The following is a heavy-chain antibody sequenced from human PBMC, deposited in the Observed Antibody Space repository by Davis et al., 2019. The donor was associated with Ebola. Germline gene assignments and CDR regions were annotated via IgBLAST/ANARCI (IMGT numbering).Heavy chain of an antibody. Sequence: PGGSLRLSCAVSGLPFSTYTMNWVRQAPGKGLEWVSSISSRGDFLYYADSMQGRFTISRDNANNSVSLQMNSLRAEDTAVYYCARDRCSGGSCPDSYGMDVWGQGTTVTVSS. J-gene: IGHJ6*02. CDR3: ARDRCSGGSCPDSYGMDV. D-gene: IGHD2-15*01. CDR2: ISSRGDFL. V-gene: IGHV3-21*01. CDR1: GLPFSTYT.